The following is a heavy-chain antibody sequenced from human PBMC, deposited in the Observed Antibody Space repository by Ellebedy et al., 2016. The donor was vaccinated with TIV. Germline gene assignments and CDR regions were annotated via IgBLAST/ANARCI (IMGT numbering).Heavy chain of an antibody. V-gene: IGHV3-21*01. CDR1: GFTFSSYS. D-gene: IGHD6-19*01. J-gene: IGHJ4*02. Sequence: GGSLRLXCAASGFTFSSYSMNWVRQAPGKGLEWVSSISSSSSYIYYADSVKGRFTISRDNAKNSLYLQMNSLRAEDTAVYYCARDFNGWYRCYDYWGQGTLVTVSS. CDR3: ARDFNGWYRCYDY. CDR2: ISSSSSYI.